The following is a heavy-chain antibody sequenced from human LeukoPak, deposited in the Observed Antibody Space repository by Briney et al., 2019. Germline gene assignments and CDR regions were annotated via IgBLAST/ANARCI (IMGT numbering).Heavy chain of an antibody. CDR2: INHSGST. V-gene: IGHV4-34*01. D-gene: IGHD2-2*02. CDR1: GGSFSGYY. Sequence: SETLSLTCAVYGGSFSGYYWSWIRQPPGKGLEWIGEINHSGSTNYNPSLKSRVTISVDTSKNQFSLKLSSVTAADTAVYYCARVPHCSSTSCYNGRGDYWGQGTLATVSS. J-gene: IGHJ4*02. CDR3: ARVPHCSSTSCYNGRGDY.